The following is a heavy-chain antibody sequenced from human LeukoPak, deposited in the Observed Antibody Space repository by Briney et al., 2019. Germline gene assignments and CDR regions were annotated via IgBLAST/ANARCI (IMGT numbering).Heavy chain of an antibody. D-gene: IGHD4-17*01. V-gene: IGHV3-48*01. CDR3: ASLMTTVTVDY. CDR2: ITRSSSTV. J-gene: IGHJ4*02. CDR1: GFTFSTSS. Sequence: GGSLRLSSAASGFTFSTSSMRSVRQTPRKGLEWVSYITRSSSTVYSADSVKGRFHISRENAKNSLYLQMSSLRVEDTAVYYCASLMTTVTVDYWGQGTLVTVSS.